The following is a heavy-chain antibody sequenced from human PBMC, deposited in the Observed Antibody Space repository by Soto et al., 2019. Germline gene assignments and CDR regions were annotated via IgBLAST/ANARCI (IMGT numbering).Heavy chain of an antibody. Sequence: QAQLMQSGAEVKKPGASVTISCKTFGYIFTKFYIHWVRQAPGQGLEWMGIINPSGNATSFAQKLQGQVPTSKDTGLGSVYLGLAILSYDDTAIYFCAREAGDSEAFDIWGPGTVITVSS. J-gene: IGHJ3*02. CDR1: GYIFTKFY. CDR2: INPSGNAT. V-gene: IGHV1-46*03. D-gene: IGHD4-17*01. CDR3: AREAGDSEAFDI.